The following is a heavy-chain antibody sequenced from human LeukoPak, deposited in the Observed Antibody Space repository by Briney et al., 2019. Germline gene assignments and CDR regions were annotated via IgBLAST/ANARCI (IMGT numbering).Heavy chain of an antibody. CDR2: ISSSGSTI. J-gene: IGHJ3*02. Sequence: LSLTCAVYGGSFSGYYWSWIRQAPGKGLEWVSYISSSGSTIYYADSVKGRFTISRDNAKNSLYLQMNSLRAEDTAVYYCARDFWSFGGAFDIWGQGTMVTVSS. V-gene: IGHV3-11*01. D-gene: IGHD3-3*01. CDR3: ARDFWSFGGAFDI. CDR1: GGSFSGYY.